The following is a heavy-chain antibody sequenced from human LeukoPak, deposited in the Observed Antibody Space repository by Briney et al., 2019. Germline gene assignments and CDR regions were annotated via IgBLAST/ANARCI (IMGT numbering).Heavy chain of an antibody. CDR1: GGSISSYY. CDR3: VRDLAVAGMDWFDP. J-gene: IGHJ5*02. D-gene: IGHD6-19*01. V-gene: IGHV4-4*07. CDR2: IYTSGST. Sequence: PSETLSLTCTVSGGSISSYYWSWIRQPAGKGLEWIGRIYTSGSTNYNPSLKSRVTMSVDTSKNQFSLKLSSVTAADTAVYYCVRDLAVAGMDWFDPWGQGTLVTVSS.